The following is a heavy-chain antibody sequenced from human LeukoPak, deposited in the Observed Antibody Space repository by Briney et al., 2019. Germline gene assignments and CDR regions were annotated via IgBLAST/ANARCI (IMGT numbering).Heavy chain of an antibody. D-gene: IGHD5-24*01. CDR2: INWNGGST. Sequence: GGSLRLSCAASGFTFDDYAVSWVRQAPGKGLEWVSGINWNGGSTVYADSVKGRFTISRDNPKNSLYLQMNSLRAEDTAFYYCAREGMAGRGLFDCWGQGTLVTVSS. V-gene: IGHV3-20*04. J-gene: IGHJ4*02. CDR1: GFTFDDYA. CDR3: AREGMAGRGLFDC.